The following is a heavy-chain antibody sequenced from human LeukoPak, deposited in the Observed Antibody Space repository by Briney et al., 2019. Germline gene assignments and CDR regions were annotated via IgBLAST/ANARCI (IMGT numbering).Heavy chain of an antibody. Sequence: ASVKVSCTASGYTLTDYYMHWVRQAPGQGLEWVGRINPNSGDTNYAHKFQGRVTMTRDTTINTSSMELCRLRSDDTAVYYCARVCERGYTNWFDPWGQGNLVTVSS. D-gene: IGHD5-24*01. CDR3: ARVCERGYTNWFDP. CDR2: INPNSGDT. V-gene: IGHV1-2*06. CDR1: GYTLTDYY. J-gene: IGHJ5*02.